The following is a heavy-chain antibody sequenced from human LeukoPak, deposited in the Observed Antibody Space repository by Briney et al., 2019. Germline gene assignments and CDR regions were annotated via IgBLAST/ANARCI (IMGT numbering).Heavy chain of an antibody. CDR2: ISWNSGSI. Sequence: GGSLRLCCAASGFTFDDYAMHWVRQAPGKGLEWVSGISWNSGSIGYADSVKGRFTISRDNAKNSLYLQMNSLRAEDTALYYCAKDRGSSWYLGWFDPWGQGTLVTVSS. CDR3: AKDRGSSWYLGWFDP. D-gene: IGHD6-13*01. J-gene: IGHJ5*02. V-gene: IGHV3-9*01. CDR1: GFTFDDYA.